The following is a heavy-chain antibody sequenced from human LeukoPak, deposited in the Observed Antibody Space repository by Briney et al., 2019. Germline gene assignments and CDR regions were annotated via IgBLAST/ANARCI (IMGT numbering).Heavy chain of an antibody. CDR1: GFTFDDYG. Sequence: GGSLRLSCAASGFTFDDYGLTWVRQTPGKGLEWVSGINWNGVSSGYADSVKGRFTISRDNAKDSMYLQMNSLRAEDTAVYYCAKEIYGDSTGGRFQHWGQGTLVTVSS. D-gene: IGHD4-17*01. J-gene: IGHJ1*01. CDR3: AKEIYGDSTGGRFQH. V-gene: IGHV3-20*04. CDR2: INWNGVSS.